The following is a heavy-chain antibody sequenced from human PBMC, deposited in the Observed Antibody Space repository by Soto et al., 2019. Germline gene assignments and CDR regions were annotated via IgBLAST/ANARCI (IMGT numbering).Heavy chain of an antibody. D-gene: IGHD4-4*01. V-gene: IGHV3-21*01. CDR2: ISSSSNYI. CDR1: GFSFSTYS. Sequence: PGGSLRLSCAASGFSFSTYSMNWVRQAPGRGLEWVSSISSSSNYIYYEDSVKGRFTISRDNAKNSVYLHMSSLRAEDTALYYCARDQGTVTPSYFDSWGRGILVTVSS. CDR3: ARDQGTVTPSYFDS. J-gene: IGHJ4*02.